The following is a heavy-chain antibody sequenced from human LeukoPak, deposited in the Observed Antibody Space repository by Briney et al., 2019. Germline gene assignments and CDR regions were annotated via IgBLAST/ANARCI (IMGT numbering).Heavy chain of an antibody. J-gene: IGHJ4*01. V-gene: IGHV1-2*02. Sequence: ASVKVSCKASGYTFTTYGISWVRQAPGQGLEWMGWINPNSGGTNYAQKFQGRVTMTRDTSISTAYMELSRLRSDDTAVYYCARDRGRYSNYVCDYWGQGTLVTVSS. D-gene: IGHD4-11*01. CDR3: ARDRGRYSNYVCDY. CDR1: GYTFTTYG. CDR2: INPNSGGT.